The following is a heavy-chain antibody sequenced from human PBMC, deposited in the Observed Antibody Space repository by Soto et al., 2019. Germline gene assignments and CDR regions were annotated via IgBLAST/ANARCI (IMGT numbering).Heavy chain of an antibody. CDR1: SGSISSSNW. CDR2: IYHSGST. J-gene: IGHJ3*02. D-gene: IGHD4-17*01. V-gene: IGHV4-4*02. Sequence: SETLSLTCAVSSGSISSSNWWSWVRQPPGKGLEWIGEIYHSGSTNYNPSLKSRVTISVDKSKNQFSLKLSSVTAADTAVYYCARGRHQLESTYGDYGDAFDIWGQGTMVTVSS. CDR3: ARGRHQLESTYGDYGDAFDI.